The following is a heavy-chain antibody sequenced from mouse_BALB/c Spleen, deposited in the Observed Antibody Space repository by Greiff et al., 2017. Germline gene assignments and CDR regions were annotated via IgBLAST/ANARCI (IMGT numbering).Heavy chain of an antibody. CDR3: AFTTVVDYYAMDD. D-gene: IGHD1-1*01. V-gene: IGHV1-63*02. CDR1: GYTFTNYW. J-gene: IGHJ4*01. Sequence: QVQLQQSGAELVRPGTSVKISCKASGYTFTNYWLGWVKQRPGHGLEWIGDIYPGGGYTNYNEKFKGKATLTADTSSSTAYMQLSSLTSEDSAVYFCAFTTVVDYYAMDDWGQGTSVTVSS. CDR2: IYPGGGYT.